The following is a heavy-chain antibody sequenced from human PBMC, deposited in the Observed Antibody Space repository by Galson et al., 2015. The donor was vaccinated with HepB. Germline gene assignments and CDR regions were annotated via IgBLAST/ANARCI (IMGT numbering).Heavy chain of an antibody. Sequence: QSGAEVKKPGESLKISCKGSGYKFANYWIAWVRQMPGKGLEWMGIIYPHDSDVRYNPSFQGQVTISADKSISTAYLQWSSLRASDTAIYFCARHGNGVYDDLDYWGQGALVTVSS. CDR3: ARHGNGVYDDLDY. V-gene: IGHV5-51*01. CDR1: GYKFANYW. J-gene: IGHJ4*02. D-gene: IGHD5/OR15-5a*01. CDR2: IYPHDSDV.